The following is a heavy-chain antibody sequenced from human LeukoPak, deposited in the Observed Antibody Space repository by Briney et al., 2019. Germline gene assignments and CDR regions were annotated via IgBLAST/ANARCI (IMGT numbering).Heavy chain of an antibody. CDR1: GYTVTGYY. V-gene: IGHV1-2*02. J-gene: IGHJ6*02. D-gene: IGHD3-9*01. CDR3: ARAVLVGRYFDWLRYGMDV. CDR2: INPNSGGT. Sequence: EASVTVSCKASGYTVTGYYMHWVRQAPGQGLEWMGWINPNSGGTNYAQKFQGRVTMTRDTSISTAYMELSRLRSDDTAVYYCARAVLVGRYFDWLRYGMDVWGQGTTVTVSS.